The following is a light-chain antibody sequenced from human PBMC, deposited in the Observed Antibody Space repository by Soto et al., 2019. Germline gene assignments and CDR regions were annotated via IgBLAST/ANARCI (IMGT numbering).Light chain of an antibody. CDR1: DIGGKS. J-gene: IGLJ7*01. Sequence: SYELTQPPSVSVAPGQTATITCGGNDIGGKSVHWYQQKPDQAPLLVVYDDTDRPPGIPERFSSSNSDNTATLTIGRAEAGDAADCYCQVWDAGSDNVVFGGGTQLSVL. CDR3: QVWDAGSDNVV. V-gene: IGLV3-21*02. CDR2: DDT.